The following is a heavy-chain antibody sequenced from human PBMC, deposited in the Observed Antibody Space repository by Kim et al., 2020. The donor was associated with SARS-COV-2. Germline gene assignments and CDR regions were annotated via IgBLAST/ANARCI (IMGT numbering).Heavy chain of an antibody. V-gene: IGHV4-34*01. D-gene: IGHD3-10*01. CDR1: GGSFSGYY. CDR2: INHSGST. Sequence: SETLSLTCAVYGGSFSGYYWSWIRQPPGKGLEWIGEINHSGSTNYNPSLKSRVTISVDTSKNQFSLKLSSVTAADTAVYYCARTKVRGVIGNWGQGTLVT. J-gene: IGHJ4*02. CDR3: ARTKVRGVIGN.